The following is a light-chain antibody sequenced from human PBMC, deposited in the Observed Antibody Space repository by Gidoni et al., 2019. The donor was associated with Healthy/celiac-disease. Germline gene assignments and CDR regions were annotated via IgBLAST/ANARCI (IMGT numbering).Light chain of an antibody. V-gene: IGKV1-39*01. CDR3: QQCDSTLT. Sequence: DMQMTHSPSSLSASVGNRVTITCRASQSISSYLNWYQQKPGQAPKLLIYAASSLQTGVPSRFSGSGSGTDFTLTISSLQPEDFAIYYCQQCDSTLTFGPGTKVEIK. CDR2: AAS. J-gene: IGKJ3*01. CDR1: QSISSY.